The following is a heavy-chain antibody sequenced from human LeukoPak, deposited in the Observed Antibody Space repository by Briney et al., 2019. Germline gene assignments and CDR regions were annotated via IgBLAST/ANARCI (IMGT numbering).Heavy chain of an antibody. CDR2: INSDGSST. D-gene: IGHD2-8*01. V-gene: IGHV3-74*01. J-gene: IGHJ3*02. Sequence: GGSLRLSCAASGFTFSYSWMNWVRQAPGKGLVWVSRINSDGSSTSYADSVKGRFTVSRDNAKNTLYLQMNSLRAEDTAVYYCARVQGHPPNGLDIWGQGTMVTVSS. CDR3: ARVQGHPPNGLDI. CDR1: GFTFSYSW.